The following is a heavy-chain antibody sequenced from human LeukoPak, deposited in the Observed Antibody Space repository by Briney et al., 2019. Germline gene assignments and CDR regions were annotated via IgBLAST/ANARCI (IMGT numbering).Heavy chain of an antibody. CDR3: ARGGGGYGIGYFQH. V-gene: IGHV4-59*01. J-gene: IGHJ1*01. Sequence: SETLSLTCTVSGGSISSYYWSWIRQPPGKGLEWVAYIYYSGSTNYNPSLKSRVTISVDTSKNQFSLKLSSVTAADTAVHYCARGGGGYGIGYFQHWGQGTLVTVSS. D-gene: IGHD1-26*01. CDR1: GGSISSYY. CDR2: IYYSGST.